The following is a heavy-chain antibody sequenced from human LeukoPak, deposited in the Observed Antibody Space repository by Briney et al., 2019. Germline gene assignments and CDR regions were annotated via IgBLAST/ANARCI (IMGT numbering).Heavy chain of an antibody. D-gene: IGHD6-25*01. V-gene: IGHV3-74*01. CDR1: GFTFSSYW. Sequence: GGSLRLSCAASGFTFSSYWMHWVRQAPGKGLVWVSRINSDGGSTSYTDSVKGLFTISRDNAKNTLYLQMNSLRAEDTAVYYCARRSAAKDAFDIWGQGTKVTVSS. CDR2: INSDGGST. CDR3: ARRSAAKDAFDI. J-gene: IGHJ3*02.